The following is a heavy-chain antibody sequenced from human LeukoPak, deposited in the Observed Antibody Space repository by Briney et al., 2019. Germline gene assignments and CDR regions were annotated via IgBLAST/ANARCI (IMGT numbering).Heavy chain of an antibody. CDR2: INPNSGGT. CDR3: ARESPHTFYFDY. Sequence: ASVKVSCKASAYSFTGYYMHWVRQAPGQGLEWMGLINPNSGGTNCAQKFQGRVTLTRDTSISTAYMELSRLTSDDTAVYYCARESPHTFYFDYWGQGTLVTVSS. V-gene: IGHV1-2*02. J-gene: IGHJ4*02. CDR1: AYSFTGYY. D-gene: IGHD3-16*01.